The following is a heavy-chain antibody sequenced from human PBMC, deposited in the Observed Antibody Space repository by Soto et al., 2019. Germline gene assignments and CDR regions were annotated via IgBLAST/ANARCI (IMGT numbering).Heavy chain of an antibody. CDR1: GGSISSGNYY. CDR2: IYYSGST. Sequence: SETLSLTFTVSGGSISSGNYYRSWLRQPPGKGLEWIGYIYYSGSTYYNPSLKSRVTISVDTSKNQFSLKLSSVTAADTAVYYCARTCDYYGSGSYYRQWGQGTLVT. V-gene: IGHV4-30-4*01. CDR3: ARTCDYYGSGSYYRQ. J-gene: IGHJ4*02. D-gene: IGHD3-10*01.